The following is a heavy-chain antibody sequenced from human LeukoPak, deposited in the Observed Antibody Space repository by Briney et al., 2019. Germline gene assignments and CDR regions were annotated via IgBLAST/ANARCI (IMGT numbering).Heavy chain of an antibody. CDR3: ARSSFSGYYDSSGYYVFDY. CDR1: GGTFSSYA. D-gene: IGHD3-22*01. CDR2: IIPIFGTA. Sequence: SVKVSCKASGGTFSSYAISWVRQAPGQGLEWMGGIIPIFGTANYAQKFQGRVTVTADESTSTAYMELSSLRSEDTAVYYCARSSFSGYYDSSGYYVFDYWGQGTLVTVSS. V-gene: IGHV1-69*13. J-gene: IGHJ4*02.